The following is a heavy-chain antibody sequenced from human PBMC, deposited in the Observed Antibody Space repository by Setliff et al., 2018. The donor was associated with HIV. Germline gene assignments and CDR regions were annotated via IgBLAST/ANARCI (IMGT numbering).Heavy chain of an antibody. V-gene: IGHV1-24*01. CDR2: IDPEDGET. CDR1: GYIITELS. Sequence: ASVKVSCKVSGYIITELSMHWVRQAPGKGLEWVGDIDPEDGETMYAQKFQGRVTLTEDTSTDTAYMGLSSLRSEDTAVYYCATGLRGGSSWFGGIYFDQWGQGTLVTVSS. CDR3: ATGLRGGSSWFGGIYFDQ. J-gene: IGHJ4*02. D-gene: IGHD3-10*01.